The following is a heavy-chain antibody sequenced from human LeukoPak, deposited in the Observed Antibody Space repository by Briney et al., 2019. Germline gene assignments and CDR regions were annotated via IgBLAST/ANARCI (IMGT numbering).Heavy chain of an antibody. CDR2: ISAYNGNT. CDR3: AREGYCSGGICYSTMNWFDP. D-gene: IGHD2-15*01. V-gene: IGHV1-18*01. Sequence: ASVKVSCKASGYRFTSYGITWVRQAPGQGLEWMGWISAYNGNTNYAQKVQGRVTLTTDTSTSAAYMELRSLRSDDTAVYYCAREGYCSGGICYSTMNWFDPWGQGTLVTVSS. CDR1: GYRFTSYG. J-gene: IGHJ5*02.